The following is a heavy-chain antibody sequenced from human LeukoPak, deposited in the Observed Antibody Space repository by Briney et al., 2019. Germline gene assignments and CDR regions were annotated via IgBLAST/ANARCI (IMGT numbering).Heavy chain of an antibody. Sequence: PSETLSLTCTVSGGSISSYYWSWIRQPPGKGLEWIGYIYYSGSTNYNPSLKSRVTISVGTSKNQFSLKLSSVTAADTAVYYCARDGSIAVAGEGMDVWGQGTTVTVSS. CDR3: ARDGSIAVAGEGMDV. D-gene: IGHD6-19*01. CDR1: GGSISSYY. CDR2: IYYSGST. J-gene: IGHJ6*02. V-gene: IGHV4-59*01.